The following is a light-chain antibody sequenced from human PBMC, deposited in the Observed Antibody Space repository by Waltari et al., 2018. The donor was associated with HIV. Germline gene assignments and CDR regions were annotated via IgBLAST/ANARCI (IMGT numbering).Light chain of an antibody. CDR3: CSYAGRSIYV. J-gene: IGLJ1*01. CDR1: SSDIGTYEL. V-gene: IGLV2-23*02. CDR2: EVT. Sequence: QPALTQPASVSGSPGQSITLSCSGTSSDIGTYELVSWYQQHPGKAPEVIVYEVTKRPSGTSDRFSGSKSGTTASLTISGLQAEDEADYYCCSYAGRSIYVFGTGTTVTVL.